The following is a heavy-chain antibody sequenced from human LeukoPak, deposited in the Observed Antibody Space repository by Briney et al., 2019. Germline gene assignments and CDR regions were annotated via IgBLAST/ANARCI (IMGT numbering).Heavy chain of an antibody. CDR1: GYTFTSYD. CDR2: MGPNSGNT. D-gene: IGHD7-27*01. CDR3: ARGPPNWGYDY. V-gene: IGHV1-8*01. Sequence: ASVNVSFTASGYTFTSYDINWVRQATGQGPECMGWMGPNSGNTGYAQKFQGRVTMTRSTSMSTAYMELSSLRSEDTAVYYCARGPPNWGYDYWGQGTLVTVSS. J-gene: IGHJ4*02.